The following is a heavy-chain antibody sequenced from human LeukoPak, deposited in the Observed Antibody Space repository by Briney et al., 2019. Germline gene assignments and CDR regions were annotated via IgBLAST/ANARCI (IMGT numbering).Heavy chain of an antibody. D-gene: IGHD2-2*02. CDR2: ISSSSSTI. J-gene: IGHJ3*02. CDR1: GFTFSSYS. V-gene: IGHV3-48*04. Sequence: SGGSLRLSCAASGFTFSSYSMNWVRQAPGKGLEWVSYISSSSSTIYYADSVKGRFTISRDNAKNSLYLQMNSLRAEDTAVYYCARAYCSSTSCYIAFDIWGRGTMVTVSS. CDR3: ARAYCSSTSCYIAFDI.